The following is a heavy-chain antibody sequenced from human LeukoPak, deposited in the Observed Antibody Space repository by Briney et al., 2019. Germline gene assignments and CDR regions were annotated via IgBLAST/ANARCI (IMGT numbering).Heavy chain of an antibody. CDR3: ARDRNNYGSGCYYYYYYMDV. J-gene: IGHJ6*03. D-gene: IGHD3-10*01. V-gene: IGHV1-46*01. CDR1: GYTFTSYY. CDR2: INPSGGST. Sequence: EASVKVSCKASGYTFTSYYMHWVRQAPGQGLEWMGIINPSGGSTSYAQKFQGRVTMTRDMSTSTVYMELSSLRSEDTAVYYCARDRNNYGSGCYYYYYYMDVWGKGTTVTVSS.